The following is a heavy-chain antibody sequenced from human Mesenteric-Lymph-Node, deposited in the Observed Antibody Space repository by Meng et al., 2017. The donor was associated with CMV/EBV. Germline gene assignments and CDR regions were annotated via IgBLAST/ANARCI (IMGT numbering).Heavy chain of an antibody. CDR1: GFTFSDYD. V-gene: IGHV3-11*01. CDR3: ARESSYGSGSYEDF. CDR2: TSGSGTTI. J-gene: IGHJ4*02. Sequence: SGFTFSDYDMSWIRQAPGKGLEWVSYTSGSGTTISYADSVTGRFTISRDNAKNLMSLQMNSLRAEDTAVYYCARESSYGSGSYEDFWGQGTLVTVSS. D-gene: IGHD3-10*01.